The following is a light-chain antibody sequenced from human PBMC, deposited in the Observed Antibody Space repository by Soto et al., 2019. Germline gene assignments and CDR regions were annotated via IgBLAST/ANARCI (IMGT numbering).Light chain of an antibody. CDR2: DVS. J-gene: IGLJ3*02. Sequence: QSVLTQPASVSGSPGQSITISCTGTSSDVGGYNYVSWYQQHPGKAPQLMIYDVSNRPSGVSNRFSGSKSGNTASLTISGLQAEDEADYYCSSYTSSARVFGGGTKVTVL. CDR1: SSDVGGYNY. V-gene: IGLV2-14*01. CDR3: SSYTSSARV.